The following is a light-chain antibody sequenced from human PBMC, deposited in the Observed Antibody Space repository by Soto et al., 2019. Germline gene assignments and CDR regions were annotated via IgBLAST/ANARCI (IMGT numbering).Light chain of an antibody. V-gene: IGLV4-69*01. CDR1: SGHSSYA. Sequence: QPVLTQSPSAPASLGASVKLTCTLSSGHSSYAIAWHQQQPEKGPRYLMKLNSDGSHSKGDGIPDRFSGSSSGAERYLTISSLQSEDEADYYCQTWGTGIKIFGGGTKLTVL. CDR2: LNSDGSH. CDR3: QTWGTGIKI. J-gene: IGLJ2*01.